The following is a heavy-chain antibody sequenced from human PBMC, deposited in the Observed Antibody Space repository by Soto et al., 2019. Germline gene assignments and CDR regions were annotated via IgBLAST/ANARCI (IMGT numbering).Heavy chain of an antibody. J-gene: IGHJ4*02. D-gene: IGHD3-10*01. CDR1: GFTFDDYA. Sequence: AQLVESGGGLVQPGRSLRLSCVASGFTFDDYAIHWVRQAPGNGLEWVSGISWNGAATGYADSVKGRFTISRDNAKNSLYLQMSSLRTEDTAIYYCANLPLYGSGFDCWGQGTLVTVSS. CDR3: ANLPLYGSGFDC. V-gene: IGHV3-9*01. CDR2: ISWNGAAT.